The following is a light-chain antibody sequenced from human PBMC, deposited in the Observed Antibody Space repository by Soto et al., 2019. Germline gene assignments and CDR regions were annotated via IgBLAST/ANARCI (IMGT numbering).Light chain of an antibody. CDR3: QTWGTGIGV. J-gene: IGLJ2*01. CDR2: LNSDGSH. Sequence: QLVLTQSPSASASLGASVKLTCTLSSGHSSYAIAWHQQQPEKGPRYLMKLNSDGSHSKGDGIPDRFSGSSSGAERYLTISSLQSEDEADYYGQTWGTGIGVFGGGTKLTVL. V-gene: IGLV4-69*01. CDR1: SGHSSYA.